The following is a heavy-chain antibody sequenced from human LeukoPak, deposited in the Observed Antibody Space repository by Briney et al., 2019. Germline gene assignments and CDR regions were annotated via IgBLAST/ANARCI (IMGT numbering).Heavy chain of an antibody. CDR3: ARDPGIEDY. V-gene: IGHV3-21*01. CDR1: GFTFSSYS. Sequence: GGSLRLSCATSGFTFSSYSMNWVRQAPGKGLEWVSSITSNSNYIYYADSVKGRFTISRYNAKNSLYLQMNSLRADDTAVYYCARDPGIEDYWGQGTLVTVSS. CDR2: ITSNSNYI. J-gene: IGHJ4*02. D-gene: IGHD2-21*01.